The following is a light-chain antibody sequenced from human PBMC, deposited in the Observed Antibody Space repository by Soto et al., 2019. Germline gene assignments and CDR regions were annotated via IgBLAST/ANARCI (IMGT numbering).Light chain of an antibody. CDR2: EVS. CDR3: SSYTGSNTRYV. Sequence: QSALTQPASVSGSPGQSITISCTGTSSDVGGYKYVSWYQQHPGKTPKLMIYEVSNRPSGVSNRFSGSKSGNTASLTISGLQAEDDADYYCSSYTGSNTRYVFGTGTNLTVL. CDR1: SSDVGGYKY. V-gene: IGLV2-14*01. J-gene: IGLJ1*01.